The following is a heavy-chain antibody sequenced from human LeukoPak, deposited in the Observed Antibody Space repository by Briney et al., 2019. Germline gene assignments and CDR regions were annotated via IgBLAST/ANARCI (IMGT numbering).Heavy chain of an antibody. V-gene: IGHV3-7*01. J-gene: IGHJ4*02. CDR1: GFTFSDYY. Sequence: GGSLRLSCAASGFTFSDYYMSWIRQAPGKGLEWVANVNQDGSEKHYVDSVKGRFTISRDNAKNSLYLQMNSLRAEDTAVYYCAREEGIDGSGYYYVLGYWGQGTLVTVSS. D-gene: IGHD3-22*01. CDR3: AREEGIDGSGYYYVLGY. CDR2: VNQDGSEK.